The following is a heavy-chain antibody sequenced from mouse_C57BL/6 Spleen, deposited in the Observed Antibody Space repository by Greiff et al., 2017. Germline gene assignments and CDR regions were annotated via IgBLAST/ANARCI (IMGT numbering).Heavy chain of an antibody. V-gene: IGHV1-66*01. CDR3: ARGYGSDYFDY. J-gene: IGHJ2*01. CDR2: LYPGSGNT. D-gene: IGHD1-1*01. CDR1: GYSFTSYY. Sequence: QVQLKQSGPELVKPGASVKISCKASGYSFTSYYIHWVKQRPGQGLEWIGWLYPGSGNTKYNEKFKGKATLTADTSSSTAYMQLSSLTSEDSAVYYCARGYGSDYFDYWGQGTTLTVSS.